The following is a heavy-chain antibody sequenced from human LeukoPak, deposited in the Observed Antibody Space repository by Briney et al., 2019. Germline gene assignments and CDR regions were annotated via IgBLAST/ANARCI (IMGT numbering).Heavy chain of an antibody. V-gene: IGHV3-33*01. CDR1: GLTFSNYN. D-gene: IGHD3-22*01. CDR3: ARDSDYYDSSAYSFRGGLHYDF. J-gene: IGHJ4*02. Sequence: GGSLTLSCVASGLTFSNYNMHWVRQAPGKGLEWVAVIWHDGNYKYYVDSVKGRFTISRDNSKNTVYLQMDSLGAEDTAVYLCARDSDYYDSSAYSFRGGLHYDFWGRGTLVPVSS. CDR2: IWHDGNYK.